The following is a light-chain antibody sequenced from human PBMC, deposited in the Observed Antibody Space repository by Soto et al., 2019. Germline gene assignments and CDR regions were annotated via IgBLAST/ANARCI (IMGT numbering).Light chain of an antibody. CDR2: DAS. J-gene: IGKJ5*01. CDR3: QQRSNWQLT. V-gene: IGKV3D-11*02. Sequence: EFVLTQSPATLSLSPGERATLSCRASQSVSNYLAWYQHKPGQSPRLLIFDASNRATGIPVRFTGSGSGTEFTLTISSLEPEDFAIYYCQQRSNWQLTFGQGTRLEIK. CDR1: QSVSNY.